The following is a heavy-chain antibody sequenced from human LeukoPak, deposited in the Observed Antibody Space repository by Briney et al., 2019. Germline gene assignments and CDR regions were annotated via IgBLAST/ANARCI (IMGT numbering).Heavy chain of an antibody. J-gene: IGHJ3*02. CDR3: ASIFCIGGTCYSSDAFDI. V-gene: IGHV3-72*01. CDR2: TRNKPNSYTT. CDR1: GFAFSDHY. Sequence: TGGSLRLSCAASGFAFSDHYMDWVRQAPGKGLEWVGRTRNKPNSYTTEYAASVKGRFTISRDDSNNSLYLQMNSLKTEDTAVYYCASIFCIGGTCYSSDAFDIWGQGTMVTVSS. D-gene: IGHD2-15*01.